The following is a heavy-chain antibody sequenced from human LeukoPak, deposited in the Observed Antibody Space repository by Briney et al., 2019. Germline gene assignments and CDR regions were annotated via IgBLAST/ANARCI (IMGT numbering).Heavy chain of an antibody. CDR1: GYTFTSYG. CDR2: ISAYNGNT. D-gene: IGHD3-9*01. V-gene: IGHV1-18*01. Sequence: GASVKVSCKASGYTFTSYGISWVRQAPGQGLEWMGWISAYNGNTNYAQKLQGRVTMTTDTSTSTAYMELRSLRSDDTAVYYCMDFDWTTGRDYWGQGTLVTVSS. CDR3: MDFDWTTGRDY. J-gene: IGHJ4*02.